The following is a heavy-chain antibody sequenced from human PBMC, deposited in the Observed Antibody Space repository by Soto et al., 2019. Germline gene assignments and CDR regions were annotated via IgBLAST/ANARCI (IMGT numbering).Heavy chain of an antibody. CDR2: ISAYNGNT. D-gene: IGHD1-1*01. V-gene: IGHV1-18*01. J-gene: IGHJ6*02. CDR1: GYTFTTYG. Sequence: ASVKVSCKASGYTFTTYGINWVRQAPGQGLEWMGWISAYNGNTNYAQKLQGRVTMTSDTSTSTAYMELRSLRSDDTAVYYCARVWVGTTFAYYYGMDVWGQGTTVTVSS. CDR3: ARVWVGTTFAYYYGMDV.